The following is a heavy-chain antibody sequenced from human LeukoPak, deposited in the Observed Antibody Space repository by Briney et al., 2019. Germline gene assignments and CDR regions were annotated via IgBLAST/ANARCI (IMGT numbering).Heavy chain of an antibody. CDR2: IKQDGSEK. CDR3: ARDRLQKEGYFDY. J-gene: IGHJ4*02. Sequence: GGSLRLSCAAAGFTFSSYWTSWVRQAPGKGREWVANIKQDGSEKYYVDSVKGRFTISGDNAKNSLYLQMNSLRAEDTAVYYCARDRLQKEGYFDYWGQGTLVTVSS. D-gene: IGHD5-18*01. V-gene: IGHV3-7*01. CDR1: GFTFSSYW.